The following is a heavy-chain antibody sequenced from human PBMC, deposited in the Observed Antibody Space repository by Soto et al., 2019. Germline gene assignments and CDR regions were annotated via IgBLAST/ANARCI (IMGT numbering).Heavy chain of an antibody. J-gene: IGHJ4*02. V-gene: IGHV4-34*01. Sequence: PSETLSLTCTVSGGSVSSYYWTWIRQSPGQGLEWIGDINHSGSINYNPSLKSRVTISVDTSKNQFSLNLSSVTAADTAVYYCATFVGATTVTRGSPRDYWGQGTLVTVSS. CDR1: GGSVSSYY. CDR2: INHSGSI. CDR3: ATFVGATTVTRGSPRDY. D-gene: IGHD4-4*01.